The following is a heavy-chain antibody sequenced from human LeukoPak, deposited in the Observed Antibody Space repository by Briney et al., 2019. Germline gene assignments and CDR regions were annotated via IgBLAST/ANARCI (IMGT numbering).Heavy chain of an antibody. CDR1: GYTLTELS. V-gene: IGHV1-24*01. CDR2: FDPEDGET. J-gene: IGHJ6*03. CDR3: ARASGDSGSYYYYMDV. D-gene: IGHD1-26*01. Sequence: ASVKVSCKVSGYTLTELSMHWVRQAPGKGLEWMGGFDPEDGETIYAQKFQGRVTMTRDTSISTAYMELSRLRSDDTAVYYCARASGDSGSYYYYMDVWGKGTTVTVSS.